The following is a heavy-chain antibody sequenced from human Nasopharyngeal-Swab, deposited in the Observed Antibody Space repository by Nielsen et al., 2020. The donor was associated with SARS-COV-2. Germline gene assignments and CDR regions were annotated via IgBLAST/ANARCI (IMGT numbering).Heavy chain of an antibody. Sequence: GGSLRLSCAASGFTFSSYAMHWVRQAPGKGLEWVAVISYDGSNKYYADSVKGRFTISRDNSKNTLYLQMNSLRAEDTAVYYCAKAFVAYISSWYFDLWGRGTLVTVSS. V-gene: IGHV3-30-3*01. J-gene: IGHJ2*01. CDR2: ISYDGSNK. CDR3: AKAFVAYISSWYFDL. D-gene: IGHD6-13*01. CDR1: GFTFSSYA.